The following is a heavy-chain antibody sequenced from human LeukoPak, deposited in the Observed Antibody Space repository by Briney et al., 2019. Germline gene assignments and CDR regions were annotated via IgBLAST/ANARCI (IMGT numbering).Heavy chain of an antibody. CDR2: INHSGST. Sequence: SETLSLTCAVYGGSFSDYYWSWIRQPPGKGLEWIGEINHSGSTNYNPSLKSRVTISVDTSKNQFSLKLSSVTAADTAVYYCARGVGDIVVVVAAKRTTNWFDPWGQGTLVTVSS. V-gene: IGHV4-34*01. CDR1: GGSFSDYY. D-gene: IGHD2-15*01. CDR3: ARGVGDIVVVVAAKRTTNWFDP. J-gene: IGHJ5*02.